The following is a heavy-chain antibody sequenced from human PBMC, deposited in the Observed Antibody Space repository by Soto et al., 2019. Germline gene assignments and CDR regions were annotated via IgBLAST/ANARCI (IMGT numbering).Heavy chain of an antibody. D-gene: IGHD3-10*01. CDR2: IYFRGST. CDR1: GGSISSYY. CDR3: ASHMVRGVPFGY. J-gene: IGHJ4*02. V-gene: IGHV4-59*08. Sequence: SETLSLTCTVSGGSISSYYWSWVRQHPGKGLEWIGYIYFRGSTNYNPSLKSRVTISVDTSKNQFSLKLSSVTAEDTAVYYCASHMVRGVPFGYWGQGTLVTVSS.